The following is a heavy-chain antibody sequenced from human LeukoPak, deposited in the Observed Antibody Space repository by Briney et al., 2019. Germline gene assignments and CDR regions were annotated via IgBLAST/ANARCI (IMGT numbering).Heavy chain of an antibody. V-gene: IGHV1-2*06. CDR1: GYTFSGYY. D-gene: IGHD6-13*01. J-gene: IGHJ3*02. CDR2: IIPKSGDS. Sequence: GASVKVSCKASGYTFSGYYIHWVRQAPGQGLKWMGRIIPKSGDSKYTQKFQGRVAMTRDTSITTAYMELTRLTSDDTAVYFCARSGSGSSWYGGTMWSFDIWGQGTLVTVSS. CDR3: ARSGSGSSWYGGTMWSFDI.